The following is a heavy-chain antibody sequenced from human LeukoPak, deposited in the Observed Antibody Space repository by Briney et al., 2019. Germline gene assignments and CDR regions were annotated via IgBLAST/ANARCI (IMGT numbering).Heavy chain of an antibody. CDR2: IYYSGST. V-gene: IGHV4-61*01. CDR3: ATAGPISGRHNYFDS. CDR1: GGAISNTSSY. Sequence: PSETLSLTCTVSGGAISNTSSYWSWIRQPPGKGLEYIGYIYYSGSTNYNPSLKSRVTISVDTSKNQFSLKLSSVTAADTAVYYCATAGPISGRHNYFDSWGQGTLVTVSS. D-gene: IGHD3-10*01. J-gene: IGHJ4*02.